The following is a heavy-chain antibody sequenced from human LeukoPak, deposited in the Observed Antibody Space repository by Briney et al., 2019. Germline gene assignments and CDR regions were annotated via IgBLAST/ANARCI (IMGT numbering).Heavy chain of an antibody. Sequence: WETLSLTCAVYGGSFSGYYWSWIRQPTGKGLEWIGEINHSGSTNYNPSLKSRVTISVDTSKNQFSLKLSSVTAADTAVYYCARGPIVVVPAATRRYFQHWGQGTLVTVSS. J-gene: IGHJ1*01. V-gene: IGHV4-34*01. D-gene: IGHD2-2*01. CDR2: INHSGST. CDR3: ARGPIVVVPAATRRYFQH. CDR1: GGSFSGYY.